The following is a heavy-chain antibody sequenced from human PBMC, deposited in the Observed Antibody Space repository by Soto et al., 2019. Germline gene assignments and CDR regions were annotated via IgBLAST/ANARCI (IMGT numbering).Heavy chain of an antibody. CDR2: IYYSGST. V-gene: IGHV4-59*01. CDR3: ARGEGIAAAGTRFDP. D-gene: IGHD6-13*01. J-gene: IGHJ5*02. Sequence: PSETLSLTCTVSGGSISSYYWSWIRQPPGKGLEWIGYIYYSGSTNYNPSLKSRVTISVDTSKNQFSLKLSSVTAADTAVYYCARGEGIAAAGTRFDPWGQGTLVTVS. CDR1: GGSISSYY.